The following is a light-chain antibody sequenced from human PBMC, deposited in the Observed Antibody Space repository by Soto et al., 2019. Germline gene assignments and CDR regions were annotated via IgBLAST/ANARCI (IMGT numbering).Light chain of an antibody. V-gene: IGLV2-14*01. J-gene: IGLJ1*01. CDR3: NSYTSKSTGV. Sequence: QSALTQPASVSGXXXXXXTISCTGTSSDVGGYNYVSWYQQHPGKAPKLIIYEVSNRPSGVSNRFSGSKSGNTDSLTISGLQPEDEADYYCNSYTSKSTGVFGTGTKLTVL. CDR2: EVS. CDR1: SSDVGGYNY.